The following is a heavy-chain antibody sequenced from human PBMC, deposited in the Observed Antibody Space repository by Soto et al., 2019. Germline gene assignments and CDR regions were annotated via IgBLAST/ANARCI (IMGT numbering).Heavy chain of an antibody. CDR2: IFYSGST. CDR1: GGSISSSSYY. D-gene: IGHD1-26*01. J-gene: IGHJ4*02. V-gene: IGHV4-39*01. CDR3: ARLGGSYAVPHFDY. Sequence: SETLSLTCTVSGGSISSSSYYWGWIRQPPGKGLEWIGSIFYSGSTYYNPSLKSRVTISVDTSKNQFSLKLTSVTAADTAVYYCARLGGSYAVPHFDYWGQGTLVTVSS.